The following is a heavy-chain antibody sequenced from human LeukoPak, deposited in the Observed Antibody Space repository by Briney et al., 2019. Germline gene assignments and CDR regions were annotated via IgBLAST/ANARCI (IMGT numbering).Heavy chain of an antibody. CDR1: GFTFSSYA. CDR3: AKDLQNYFDY. J-gene: IGHJ4*02. Sequence: GGSLRLSCAASGFTFSSYAMSWVRQAPGKGLEWVSGISGSGGSTYYADSVKGRFTISRDNSKNTLYLQMNSLRVEDTAVYYCAKDLQNYFDYWGQGTLVTVSS. D-gene: IGHD4-11*01. V-gene: IGHV3-23*01. CDR2: ISGSGGST.